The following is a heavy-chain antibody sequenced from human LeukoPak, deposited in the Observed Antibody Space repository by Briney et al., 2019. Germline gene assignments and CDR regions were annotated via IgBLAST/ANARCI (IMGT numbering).Heavy chain of an antibody. CDR2: IGVSGTTI. D-gene: IGHD1-1*01. CDR3: TRVTAEYNRNWFDP. Sequence: PGGSLRLSCAGSGFIFSAFEMNWVRQSPGEGLEWLAYIGVSGTTIYYADSVKGRFTISRDNAKNSLYLEMNSLRAEDTAVYYCTRVTAEYNRNWFDPWGQGTLVTVSS. V-gene: IGHV3-48*03. CDR1: GFIFSAFE. J-gene: IGHJ5*02.